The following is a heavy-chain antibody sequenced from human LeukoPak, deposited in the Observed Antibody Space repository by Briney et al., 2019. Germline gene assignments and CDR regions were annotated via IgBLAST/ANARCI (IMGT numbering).Heavy chain of an antibody. CDR1: GFTFSSYG. V-gene: IGHV3-30*02. CDR3: AKQDGDFTGLDY. Sequence: RGGSLRLSCAASGFTFSSYGMHWVRHARGKGLEWVAFIRYEGKNKYYADRVKGRFTISRDNSKNTLYLQMNSVRAEDTAVYYCAKQDGDFTGLDYWGQGTLVTVSS. D-gene: IGHD4-17*01. J-gene: IGHJ4*02. CDR2: IRYEGKNK.